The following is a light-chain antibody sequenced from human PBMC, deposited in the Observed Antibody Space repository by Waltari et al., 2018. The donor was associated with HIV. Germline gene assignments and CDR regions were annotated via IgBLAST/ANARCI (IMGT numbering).Light chain of an antibody. V-gene: IGLV6-57*03. CDR2: EDN. CDR1: SGSIASNY. J-gene: IGLJ3*02. CDR3: KSYDSSNPWV. Sequence: NFMLTQPHSVSESPGKTVTISCTLSSGSIASNYVQWYQQRPGSAPTTVSYEDNQRPSGVHDRFSGSIDSSSNSASLTISGLKTEDEADYYCKSYDSSNPWVFGGGTKLTVL.